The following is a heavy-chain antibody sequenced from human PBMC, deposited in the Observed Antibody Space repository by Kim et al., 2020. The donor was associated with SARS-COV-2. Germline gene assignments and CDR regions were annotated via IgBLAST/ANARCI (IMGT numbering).Heavy chain of an antibody. D-gene: IGHD2-15*01. CDR3: ARLTLVDIVVVRGYGMDV. CDR1: GGSFSGYY. CDR2: INHSGST. J-gene: IGHJ6*02. V-gene: IGHV4-34*01. Sequence: SETLSLTCAVYGGSFSGYYWSWIRQPPGKGLEWIGEINHSGSTNYNPSLKSRVTISVDTSKNQFSLKLSSVTAADTAVYYCARLTLVDIVVVRGYGMDVWGQGTTVTVSS.